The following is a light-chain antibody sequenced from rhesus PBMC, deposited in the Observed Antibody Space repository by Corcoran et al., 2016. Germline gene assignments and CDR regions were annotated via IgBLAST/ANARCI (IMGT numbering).Light chain of an antibody. CDR2: GAS. CDR3: LQHSNWPFT. V-gene: IGKV3-24*01. CDR1: QSVSSS. J-gene: IGKJ3*01. Sequence: EIVMTQSPATLSLSPGERATLSCRASQSVSSSLAWYQQKPGQAPRLLISGASSRATGIPDRFSGSGSGTDFTLTISSLEPEDVAVYYCLQHSNWPFTFGPGTKLDIK.